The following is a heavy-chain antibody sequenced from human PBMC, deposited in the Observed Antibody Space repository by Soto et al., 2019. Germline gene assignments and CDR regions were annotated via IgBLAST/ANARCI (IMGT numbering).Heavy chain of an antibody. CDR3: ASELYCSGGSCYSLLLTFSYYYGMDV. D-gene: IGHD2-15*01. V-gene: IGHV1-69*13. CDR2: IIPIFGTA. J-gene: IGHJ6*02. Sequence: SVKVSCKASGGTFSSYAISWVRQAPGQGLEWMGGIIPIFGTANYAQKLQGRVTITADESTSTAYMELSSLRSEDTAVYYCASELYCSGGSCYSLLLTFSYYYGMDVWGQGTTVTVSS. CDR1: GGTFSSYA.